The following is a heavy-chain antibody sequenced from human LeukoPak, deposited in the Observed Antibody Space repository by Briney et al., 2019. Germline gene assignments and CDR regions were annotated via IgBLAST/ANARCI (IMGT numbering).Heavy chain of an antibody. CDR1: GFTFSSNA. D-gene: IGHD2-2*01. CDR3: TKDRRTSWAIDY. V-gene: IGHV3-30*18. CDR2: ISYDEENK. Sequence: GRSLRLSCAASGFTFSSNAMHWVRHAPRKGLEWVAVISYDEENKYHADSVKGRFTISRDNSKSTLHLQMNDLRTEDTAVYFCTKDRRTSWAIDYWCQGTLVTVSS. J-gene: IGHJ4*02.